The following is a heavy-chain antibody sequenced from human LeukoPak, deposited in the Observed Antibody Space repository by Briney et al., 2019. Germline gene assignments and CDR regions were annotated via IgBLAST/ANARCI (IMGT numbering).Heavy chain of an antibody. D-gene: IGHD5-18*01. V-gene: IGHV1-69*06. CDR3: AIYFRGGYSYGHFRAY. J-gene: IGHJ4*02. CDR2: IIPIFGTA. Sequence: GASVKVSCKASGGTFSSYAISWVRQAPGQGLEWMGGIIPIFGTANYAQKFQGRVTITADKSTSTAYMELSSLRSEDTAVYYCAIYFRGGYSYGHFRAYWGQGTLVTVSS. CDR1: GGTFSSYA.